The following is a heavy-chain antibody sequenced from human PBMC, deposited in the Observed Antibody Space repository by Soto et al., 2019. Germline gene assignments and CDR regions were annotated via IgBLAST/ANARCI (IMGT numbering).Heavy chain of an antibody. CDR3: AKEGRDTAMDYYYYGMDV. Sequence: AGGSLRLSCAASGFTFDDYAMHWVRQAPGKGLEWVSGISWNSGSIGYADSVKGRFTISRDNAKNSLYLQMNSLRAEDTALYYCAKEGRDTAMDYYYYGMDVWGQGTTVTVSS. J-gene: IGHJ6*02. D-gene: IGHD5-18*01. CDR1: GFTFDDYA. V-gene: IGHV3-9*01. CDR2: ISWNSGSI.